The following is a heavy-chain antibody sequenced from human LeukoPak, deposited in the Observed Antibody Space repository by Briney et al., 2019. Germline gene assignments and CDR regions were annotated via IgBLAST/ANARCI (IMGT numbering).Heavy chain of an antibody. CDR3: ARDLKAYSSSGGVDY. V-gene: IGHV3-48*01. J-gene: IGHJ4*02. CDR1: GFTFSSYS. CDR2: ISSSSTTI. Sequence: GSLRLSCAASGFTFSSYSMNWVRQAPGKGLEWVSYISSSSTTIYYADSVKGRFTISRDSTRNSLYLQMNSLRAEDTAVYYCARDLKAYSSSGGVDYWGQGTLVTVSS. D-gene: IGHD6-13*01.